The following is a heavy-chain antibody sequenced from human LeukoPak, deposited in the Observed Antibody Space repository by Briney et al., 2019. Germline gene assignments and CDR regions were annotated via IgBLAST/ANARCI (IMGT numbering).Heavy chain of an antibody. CDR3: ARDVLLWSHHAFDI. J-gene: IGHJ3*02. D-gene: IGHD3-10*01. CDR2: IYYSGST. V-gene: IGHV4-39*07. Sequence: PSETLSLTCTVSGGSISSSSYYWGWIRQPPGTGLEWIGSIYYSGSTYYNPSLKSRVTISVDTSKNQFSLKLSSVTAADTAVYYCARDVLLWSHHAFDIWGQGTMVTVSS. CDR1: GGSISSSSYY.